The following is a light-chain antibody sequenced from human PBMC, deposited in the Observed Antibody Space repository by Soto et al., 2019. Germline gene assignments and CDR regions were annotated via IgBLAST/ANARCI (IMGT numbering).Light chain of an antibody. CDR2: EVT. J-gene: IGLJ2*01. CDR1: NSDIGRYNS. V-gene: IGLV2-8*01. Sequence: QSALTQPPSASGSPGQSVTISCTATNSDIGRYNSVAWYQQHPGKAPKLLIYEVTKRPSGVPNRFSGSKSGNTASLTVSGLQSEDEADYYCSSYAGNNDLVFGGGTKVTVL. CDR3: SSYAGNNDLV.